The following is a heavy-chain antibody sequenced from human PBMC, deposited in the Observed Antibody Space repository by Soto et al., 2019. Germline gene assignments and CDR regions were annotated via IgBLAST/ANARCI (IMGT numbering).Heavy chain of an antibody. D-gene: IGHD2-15*01. CDR2: ISAYNGNT. CDR3: ARFCSGGSCYALYYFDY. CDR1: GYTFTSYG. V-gene: IGHV1-18*01. Sequence: ASVKVSCKASGYTFTSYGISWVRQAPGQGLEWMGWISAYNGNTNYAQKLQGRVTMTTDTSTSTAYMELRSLRSDDTAVYYCARFCSGGSCYALYYFDYWGQGTLVTVSS. J-gene: IGHJ4*02.